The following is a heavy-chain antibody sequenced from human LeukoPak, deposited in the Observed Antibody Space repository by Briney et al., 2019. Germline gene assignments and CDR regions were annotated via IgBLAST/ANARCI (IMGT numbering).Heavy chain of an antibody. CDR1: GYTFTSYD. Sequence: ASVKVSCKASGYTFTSYDINWVRQATGQGLEWMGWMNPNSGNTGYAQKFQGRVTITRNTSISTDYMELSSLSSDDTAVYYCARGATIYYYYYYMDVWGKGTTVTVSS. J-gene: IGHJ6*03. D-gene: IGHD5-12*01. CDR2: MNPNSGNT. CDR3: ARGATIYYYYYYMDV. V-gene: IGHV1-8*03.